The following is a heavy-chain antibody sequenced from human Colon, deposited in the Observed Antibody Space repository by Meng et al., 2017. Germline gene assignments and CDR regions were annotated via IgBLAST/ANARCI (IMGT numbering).Heavy chain of an antibody. CDR1: GGSMSSGDYY. CDR3: LRGSGGSV. J-gene: IGHJ1*01. CDR2: IPHRGSS. V-gene: IGHV4-30-4*01. Sequence: QVQLQESGSGLVKPSQTLSLTCTVSGGSMSSGDYYWSWIRQPPGKGLEWIGEIPHRGSSAYNPSLKSRVSMSIDKSKNQFSLKLTSVTAADTAVYHCLRGSGGSVWGQGTLVTVSS. D-gene: IGHD3-10*01.